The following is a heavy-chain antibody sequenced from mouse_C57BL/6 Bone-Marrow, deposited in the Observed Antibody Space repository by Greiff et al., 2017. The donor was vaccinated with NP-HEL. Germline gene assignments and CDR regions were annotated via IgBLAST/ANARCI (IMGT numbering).Heavy chain of an antibody. CDR2: IHPSDSDT. J-gene: IGHJ3*01. CDR1: GYTFTSYW. D-gene: IGHD2-4*01. Sequence: QVQLKQPGAELVKPGASVKVSCKASGYTFTSYWMHWVKQRPGQGLEWIGRIHPSDSDTNYNQKFKGKATLTVDKSSSTAYMQLSSLTSEDSAVYYCANGGNDYDYFAYWGQGTLVTVSA. CDR3: ANGGNDYDYFAY. V-gene: IGHV1-74*01.